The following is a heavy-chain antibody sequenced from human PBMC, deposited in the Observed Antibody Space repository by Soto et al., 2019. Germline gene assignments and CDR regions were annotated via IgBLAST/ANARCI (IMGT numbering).Heavy chain of an antibody. V-gene: IGHV3-30*18. J-gene: IGHJ1*01. CDR3: AKGVVVPGTYFQH. CDR2: ISYDGSNE. Sequence: QVQLVESGGGVVQPGRSLRLSCAASGFTFSSYGMHWVRQAPGKGLEWVAVISYDGSNEYYGDSVKGRFTISRDNSKNTLYLQMNSLRAEDTAMYYCAKGVVVPGTYFQHWGQGTLVTVSS. D-gene: IGHD6-19*01. CDR1: GFTFSSYG.